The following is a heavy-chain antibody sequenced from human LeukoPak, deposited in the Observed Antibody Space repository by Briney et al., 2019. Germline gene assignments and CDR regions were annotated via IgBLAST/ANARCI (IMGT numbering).Heavy chain of an antibody. CDR2: ISAYNGNT. CDR3: ARVSTVTLLDV. Sequence: ASVKVSCKASGYTFTSYGFSWGRQAPGQGLEWMGWISAYNGNTNYAQKLQGRVTMTADTSTSTAYMELRSLRSDDTAVYYCARVSTVTLLDVWGKGTTVTVSS. V-gene: IGHV1-18*01. D-gene: IGHD4-17*01. CDR1: GYTFTSYG. J-gene: IGHJ6*04.